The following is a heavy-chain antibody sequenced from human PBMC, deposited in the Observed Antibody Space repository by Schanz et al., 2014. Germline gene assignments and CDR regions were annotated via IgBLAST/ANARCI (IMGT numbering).Heavy chain of an antibody. Sequence: QVQLQESGPGLVKPSATLSLTCAVSGGPISSSDWWSWVRQPPVKGLEWIGEIYHSGSTNYNPAHKRRIAKTTDEHKTHTAVKVTTMTAEDAAVDYCAGDHHPHGITVAARGFDPWGQGTLVTVSS. CDR1: GGPISSSDW. V-gene: IGHV4-4*02. CDR2: IYHSGST. CDR3: AGDHHPHGITVAARGFDP. J-gene: IGHJ5*02. D-gene: IGHD6-19*01.